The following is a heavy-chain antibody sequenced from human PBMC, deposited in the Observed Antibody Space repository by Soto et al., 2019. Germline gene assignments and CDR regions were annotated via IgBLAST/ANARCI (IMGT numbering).Heavy chain of an antibody. D-gene: IGHD3-3*02. CDR3: GRDKDRAQLGGNYYYMMDV. CDR1: GGNFSTAA. Sequence: QVQVVQSGAEMKKPGSSVKVSCKTSGGNFSTAAISWVRQAPGQGLEWMGGIMPIFRTADYAQKFQGRVTITADESATTAYLELSSLRSEDTAVYYCGRDKDRAQLGGNYYYMMDVWGQGTKVTVTS. V-gene: IGHV1-69*12. CDR2: IMPIFRTA. J-gene: IGHJ6*02.